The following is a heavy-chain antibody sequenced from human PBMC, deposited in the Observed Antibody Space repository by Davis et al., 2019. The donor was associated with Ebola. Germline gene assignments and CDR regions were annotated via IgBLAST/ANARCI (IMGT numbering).Heavy chain of an antibody. CDR2: INYSGNT. J-gene: IGHJ5*02. CDR3: ARQGWSGYSLRHWLDP. D-gene: IGHD3-3*01. CDR1: GGSISSGSYY. Sequence: MPSETLSLTCSVSGGSISSGSYYWGWIRQPPGKGLEWIGSINYSGNTFYNPSLKSRVTISVDTSKNQFSLKLRSMTAADTAVYYCARQGWSGYSLRHWLDPWGRGTLVTVSS. V-gene: IGHV4-39*01.